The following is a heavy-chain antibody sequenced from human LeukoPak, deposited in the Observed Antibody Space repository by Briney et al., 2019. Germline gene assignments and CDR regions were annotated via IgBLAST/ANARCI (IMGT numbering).Heavy chain of an antibody. CDR3: ARVARGGYFDY. J-gene: IGHJ4*02. CDR2: IYYSGST. CDR1: GGSISSYY. V-gene: IGHV4-59*01. D-gene: IGHD3-10*01. Sequence: SETLSLTCTVSGGSISSYYWSWIRQPPGRGLEWIGYIYYSGSTNYNPSLKSRVTISVDTSKNQFSLKLSSVTAADTAVYYCARVARGGYFDYWGQGTLVTVSS.